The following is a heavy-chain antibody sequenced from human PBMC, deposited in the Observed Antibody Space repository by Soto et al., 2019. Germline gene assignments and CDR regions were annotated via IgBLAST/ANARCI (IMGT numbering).Heavy chain of an antibody. J-gene: IGHJ6*02. V-gene: IGHV1-3*01. CDR1: GYTFTSYC. CDR3: ARDPHASTAYSHHYYYGMDV. Sequence: ASVKVACKVSGYTFTSYCIHWVRQAPGQRLEWTGWINAGNGNTKYSEKFQGRVTITRDTSASTAYLELSSLRSEDTAVYYCARDPHASTAYSHHYYYGMDVWAQGTTVTVSS. CDR2: INAGNGNT. D-gene: IGHD3-22*01.